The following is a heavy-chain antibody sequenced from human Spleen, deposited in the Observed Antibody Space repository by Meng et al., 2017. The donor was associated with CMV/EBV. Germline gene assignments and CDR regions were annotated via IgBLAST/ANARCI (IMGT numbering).Heavy chain of an antibody. CDR1: GYTFIAYY. CDR3: ARGVIELPFDY. D-gene: IGHD2-21*01. V-gene: IGHV1-2*02. Sequence: ASVKVSCKASGYTFIAYYIHWVRQAPGQGLEWMGWINPKSGGTNFAQKFQGRVTMTRDTSISTAYMELNWLTSHNTAVYYCARGVIELPFDYWGQGTLVTVSS. CDR2: INPKSGGT. J-gene: IGHJ4*02.